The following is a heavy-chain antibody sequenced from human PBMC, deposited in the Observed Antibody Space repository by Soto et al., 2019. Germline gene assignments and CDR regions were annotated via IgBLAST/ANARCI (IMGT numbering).Heavy chain of an antibody. Sequence: ASVKVSRKASGYTFTSYGIRWVRQAPGQGLEWMGWISAYNGNTNYAQKLQGRVTMTTDSSTSTAYMELRSLRSDDTAVYYCARMFGVVHPFYYYYGMDVWGQGTTVTVSS. CDR1: GYTFTSYG. CDR3: ARMFGVVHPFYYYYGMDV. D-gene: IGHD3-3*01. J-gene: IGHJ6*02. V-gene: IGHV1-18*01. CDR2: ISAYNGNT.